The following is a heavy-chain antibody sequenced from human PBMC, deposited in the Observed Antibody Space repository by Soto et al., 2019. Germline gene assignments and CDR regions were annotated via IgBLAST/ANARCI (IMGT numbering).Heavy chain of an antibody. J-gene: IGHJ5*02. CDR2: IIPIFGTA. V-gene: IGHV1-69*06. CDR3: AGESPSRYCRSANCPTSLDP. CDR1: GGTFSSYA. D-gene: IGHD2-2*01. Sequence: QVQLVQSGAEVKKPGSSVKVSCKASGGTFSSYAISWVRQAPGQGLEWMGGIIPIFGTANYAQKFQGRVTMTADKSTNTAYMELSSLRSDDTAVYYCAGESPSRYCRSANCPTSLDPWGQGVLVTVSS.